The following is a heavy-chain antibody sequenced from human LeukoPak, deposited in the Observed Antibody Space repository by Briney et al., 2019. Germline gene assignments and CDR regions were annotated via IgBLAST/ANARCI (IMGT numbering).Heavy chain of an antibody. CDR2: IYPGDSDT. J-gene: IGHJ6*03. CDR1: GYRFTSYW. Sequence: GESLKISFKGSGYRFTSYWIGWVRQMPGKGLEWMGIIYPGDSDTRYSPSFQGQVTISADKPISAPYLQWSSLKASDTAMYYCARHQQAAAGYYMDVWGKGTTVTVSS. D-gene: IGHD6-13*01. CDR3: ARHQQAAAGYYMDV. V-gene: IGHV5-51*01.